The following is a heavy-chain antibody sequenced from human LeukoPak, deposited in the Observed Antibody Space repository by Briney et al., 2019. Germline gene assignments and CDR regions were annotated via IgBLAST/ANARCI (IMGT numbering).Heavy chain of an antibody. V-gene: IGHV4-39*07. CDR2: IYYRGNT. D-gene: IGHD2-15*01. CDR3: ARAHRLVLHYFDS. Sequence: PSETLSLPCTVSGDSISSGSYYWGWIRQPPGKGLQWIGNIYYRGNTYFNPSLKSRVIISVDTSKNQFSLKLTSVTAADTAVYYCARAHRLVLHYFDSWGQGTLVTVSS. J-gene: IGHJ4*02. CDR1: GDSISSGSYY.